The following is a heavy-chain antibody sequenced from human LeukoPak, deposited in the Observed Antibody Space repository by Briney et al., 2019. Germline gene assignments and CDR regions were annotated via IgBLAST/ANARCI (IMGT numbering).Heavy chain of an antibody. Sequence: GGSLRLSCIASGFTINQHAMSWVRQASVKGLEWVASIRPDGSAVFYVDPVKGRFTFSRDNAKNSLDLQMNSLRAEDTAVYYCARFGLPYSIDLWGQGTMVTVSS. CDR3: ARFGLPYSIDL. V-gene: IGHV3-7*01. CDR2: IRPDGSAV. D-gene: IGHD3/OR15-3a*01. J-gene: IGHJ6*02. CDR1: GFTINQHA.